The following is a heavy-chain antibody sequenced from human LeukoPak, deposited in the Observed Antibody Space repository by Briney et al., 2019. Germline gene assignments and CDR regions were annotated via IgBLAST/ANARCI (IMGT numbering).Heavy chain of an antibody. CDR3: AAHFEFNRGGYYGMDV. CDR2: INHSGST. Sequence: SETLSLTCAVYGGSFSGYYWSWIRQPPGKGLEWIGEINHSGSTNYNPSLKSRVTISVDTSKNQFSLKLSSVTAADTAVYYCAAHFEFNRGGYYGMDVWGQGTTVTVSS. V-gene: IGHV4-34*01. J-gene: IGHJ6*02. CDR1: GGSFSGYY.